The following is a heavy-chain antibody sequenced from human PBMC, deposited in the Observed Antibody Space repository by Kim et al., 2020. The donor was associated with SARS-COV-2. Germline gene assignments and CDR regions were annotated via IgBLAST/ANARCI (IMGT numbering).Heavy chain of an antibody. CDR1: GYTFTSYA. D-gene: IGHD6-19*01. J-gene: IGHJ6*02. Sequence: ASVKVSCKASGYTFTSYAMHWVRQAPGQRLEWMGWINAGNGNTKYSQKFQGRVTITRDTSASTAYMELSSLRSEDTAVYYCARYGQWLVRRYYYYGMDVWGQGTTVTVSS. CDR2: INAGNGNT. CDR3: ARYGQWLVRRYYYYGMDV. V-gene: IGHV1-3*01.